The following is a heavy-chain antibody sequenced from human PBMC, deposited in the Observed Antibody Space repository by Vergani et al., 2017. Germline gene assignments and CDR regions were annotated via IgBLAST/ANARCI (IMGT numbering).Heavy chain of an antibody. J-gene: IGHJ6*02. D-gene: IGHD2-2*01. V-gene: IGHV1-58*02. CDR1: GFTFTSSA. CDR2: IVVGSGNT. CDR3: ARDDWEYQLLWSGGDGMDV. Sequence: QMQLVQSGPEVKKPGTSVKVSCKASGFTFTSSAMQWVRQARGQRLEWIGWIVVGSGNTNYAQKFQERVTITRDMSTSTAYMELSSLRSEDTAVYYCARDDWEYQLLWSGGDGMDVWGQGTTVTVSS.